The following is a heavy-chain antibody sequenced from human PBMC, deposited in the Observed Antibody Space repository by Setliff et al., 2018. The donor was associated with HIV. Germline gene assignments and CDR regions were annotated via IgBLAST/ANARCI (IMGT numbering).Heavy chain of an antibody. CDR3: ARLITRGAARPLGGDAFDI. CDR1: GGSVSSTNW. V-gene: IGHV4-4*02. Sequence: SETLSLTCAVSGGSVSSTNWWNWVRQPPGKGLEWIGEIFHSGTTYYNPSLKSRVTISVDTSKKQFSLKLSSVTAADTAVYYCARLITRGAARPLGGDAFDIWGQGTMVTVSS. D-gene: IGHD6-6*01. CDR2: IFHSGTT. J-gene: IGHJ3*02.